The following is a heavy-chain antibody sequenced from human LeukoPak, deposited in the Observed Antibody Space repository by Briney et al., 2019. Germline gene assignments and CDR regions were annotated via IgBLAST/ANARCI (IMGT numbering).Heavy chain of an antibody. CDR1: GGSVSSGSYY. V-gene: IGHV4-61*01. J-gene: IGHJ4*02. D-gene: IGHD3-22*01. CDR2: IYYSGST. CDR3: AREGYYYDSSGPIDY. Sequence: PSETLSLTCTVSGGSVSSGSYYWSWIRQPPGKGLEWIGYIYYSGSTNYNPSLKSRVTISVDTSKNQFSLKLSSVTAADTAVYYCAREGYYYDSSGPIDYWGQGTLVTVSS.